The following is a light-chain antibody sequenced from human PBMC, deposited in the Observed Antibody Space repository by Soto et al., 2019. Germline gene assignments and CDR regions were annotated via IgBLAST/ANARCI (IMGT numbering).Light chain of an antibody. V-gene: IGKV2-28*01. J-gene: IGKJ4*01. CDR1: QSLLHSNGHNC. CDR3: MQTRQSPPT. CDR2: FGS. Sequence: DIVMTQSPLFLSVTPGEPASISCRSGQSLLHSNGHNCLDWYLLKPGQSPQLLIYFGSNRASGVPDRFSGSGSGTDFTLKITRVEAEDVGVYYCMQTRQSPPTFGGGTKVEIK.